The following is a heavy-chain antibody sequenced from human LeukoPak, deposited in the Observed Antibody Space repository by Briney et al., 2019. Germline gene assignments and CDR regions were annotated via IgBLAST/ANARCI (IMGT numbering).Heavy chain of an antibody. CDR2: IKGDGSHT. J-gene: IGHJ5*01. Sequence: GGSLRLSCAASGFTFRDYWMHWIRQAPGKGLVWVSRIKGDGSHTIYADSVKGRFTISRDNAKNTLYLQMKSMRVEDTALYYCVRDWDHFDFDSWGQGTLVTISS. CDR3: VRDWDHFDFDS. D-gene: IGHD1-26*01. V-gene: IGHV3-74*01. CDR1: GFTFRDYW.